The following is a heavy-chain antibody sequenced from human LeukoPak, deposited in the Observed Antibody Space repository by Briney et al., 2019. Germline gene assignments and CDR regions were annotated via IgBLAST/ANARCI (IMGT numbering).Heavy chain of an antibody. V-gene: IGHV4-4*07. CDR2: TYTSGST. Sequence: SETLSLTCTVSGGSISSYYWSWIRQPAGKGLECIGPTYTSGSTNYNPSLKSRVTMSVDTSKNQFSLKLSSVTAADTAVYYCASGYSYGEYYYYGMDVWGQGTTVTVSS. J-gene: IGHJ6*02. CDR1: GGSISSYY. CDR3: ASGYSYGEYYYYGMDV. D-gene: IGHD5-18*01.